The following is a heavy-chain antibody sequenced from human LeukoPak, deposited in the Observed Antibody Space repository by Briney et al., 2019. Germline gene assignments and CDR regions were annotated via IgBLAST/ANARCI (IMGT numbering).Heavy chain of an antibody. CDR3: ARERRYCSGDNCYSGLDY. V-gene: IGHV3-53*01. CDR2: IHSGGTT. CDR1: GFTVSSNY. J-gene: IGHJ4*02. Sequence: GGSLRLSCAVSGFTVSSNYMSWVRQAPGKGLEWVSLIHSGGTTDYADSVKDRFTISRDYSKNTGNLQIKSLRAEDTARYYCARERRYCSGDNCYSGLDYWGQGTLVTVSS. D-gene: IGHD2-15*01.